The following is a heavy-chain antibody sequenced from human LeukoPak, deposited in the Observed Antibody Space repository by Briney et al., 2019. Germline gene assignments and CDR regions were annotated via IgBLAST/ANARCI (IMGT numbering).Heavy chain of an antibody. CDR1: GGSITSYH. J-gene: IGHJ4*02. V-gene: IGHV4-59*08. CDR3: ARYDYSYYWAFDN. CDR2: NYYNQNI. D-gene: IGHD4-11*01. Sequence: PSETLSLTCTVSGGSITSYHWSWIRQPPGKGLEWIGYNYYNQNINYNPSLKSRVTISVDTSKNQFSLKLRYVTAADTAVYYCARYDYSYYWAFDNWGQRSLVTVSS.